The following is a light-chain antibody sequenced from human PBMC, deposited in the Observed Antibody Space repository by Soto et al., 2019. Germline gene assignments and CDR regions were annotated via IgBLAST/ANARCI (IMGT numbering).Light chain of an antibody. V-gene: IGKV3D-20*02. J-gene: IGKJ5*01. CDR2: GAS. Sequence: IVLTQSPGTLSLSPGEIATLSCRAGRRSSSSYLDWCQQKPGQAPRLLIYGASSRHTGIPERFSGSGSGTDFTLTISSLEPEDFAVYYCQQRSNWPITFGQGTRLEI. CDR3: QQRSNWPIT. CDR1: RRSSSSY.